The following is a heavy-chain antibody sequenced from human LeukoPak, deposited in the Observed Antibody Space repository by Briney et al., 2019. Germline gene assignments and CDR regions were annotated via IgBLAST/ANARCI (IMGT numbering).Heavy chain of an antibody. Sequence: GGSLTLSCAASGFTFSAYWMHWVRQVPGKGLVWVSRIHREGTTTIYADSVKGRFTISRDNGKNTLYLHMNSLRADDTAVYYCAGDADWLLIDYWGQGTLVTVSS. CDR2: IHREGTTT. J-gene: IGHJ4*02. D-gene: IGHD3-9*01. CDR3: AGDADWLLIDY. V-gene: IGHV3-74*01. CDR1: GFTFSAYW.